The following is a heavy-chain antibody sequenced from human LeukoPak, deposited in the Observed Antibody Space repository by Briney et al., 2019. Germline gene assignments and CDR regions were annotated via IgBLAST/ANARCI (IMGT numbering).Heavy chain of an antibody. CDR3: ARVDTPIAAAGADY. V-gene: IGHV1-2*02. D-gene: IGHD6-13*01. CDR2: INPNSGGT. CDR1: GYTFTGYY. Sequence: ASVKLSCKASGYTFTGYYMHWVRQAPGQGLEWMGWINPNSGGTNYAQKFQGRVTMTRDTSISTAYMERSRLRSDDTAVYYCARVDTPIAAAGADYWGQGTLVTVSS. J-gene: IGHJ4*02.